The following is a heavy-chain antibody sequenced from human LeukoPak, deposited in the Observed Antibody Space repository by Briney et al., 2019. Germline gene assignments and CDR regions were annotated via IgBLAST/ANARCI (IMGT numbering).Heavy chain of an antibody. CDR2: IYYSGNT. D-gene: IGHD6-19*01. CDR3: SYYFDY. V-gene: IGHV4-39*06. Sequence: SETLSLTCTVSGGSISSSSYYWGWIRQPPGKGLEWIGSIYYSGNTFYNPSLKSRVTISVDTSKTAADTAVYYCARVVWRIAVASYYFDYWGQGTLVTVSS. CDR1: GGSISSSSYY. J-gene: IGHJ4*02.